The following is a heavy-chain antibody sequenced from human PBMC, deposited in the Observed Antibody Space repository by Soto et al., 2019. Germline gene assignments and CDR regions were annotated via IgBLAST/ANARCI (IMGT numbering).Heavy chain of an antibody. CDR1: GFTFSSYA. J-gene: IGHJ5*02. CDR2: ISYDGSNK. CDR3: ARGVSRYSSSWWGDWFDP. D-gene: IGHD6-13*01. Sequence: QPGGSLRLSCAASGFTFSSYAMHWVRQAPGKGLEWVAVISYDGSNKYYADSVKGRFTISRDNSKNTLYLQMNSLRAEDTAVYYCARGVSRYSSSWWGDWFDPWGQGTLVTVSS. V-gene: IGHV3-30-3*01.